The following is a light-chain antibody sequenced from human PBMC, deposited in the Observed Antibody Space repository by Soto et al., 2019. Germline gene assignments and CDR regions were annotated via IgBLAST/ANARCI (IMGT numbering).Light chain of an antibody. J-gene: IGKJ2*01. CDR1: QSVSSN. Sequence: ELVMTQSPATLSVSPGERATLSCRASQSVSSNLAWYQQKPGQAPRLLIYGASTRATGIPARFSGRGSGTEFTLTISSLQSEDFALYYCQQYNDWPLYTFGQGTKLEIK. CDR3: QQYNDWPLYT. CDR2: GAS. V-gene: IGKV3-15*01.